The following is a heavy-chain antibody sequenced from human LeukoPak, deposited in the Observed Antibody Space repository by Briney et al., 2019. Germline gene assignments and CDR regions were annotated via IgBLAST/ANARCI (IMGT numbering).Heavy chain of an antibody. CDR2: IYYSGST. Sequence: PSETLSLTCTVSYGSISSYYWSWIRQPPRKGLEWIGHIYYSGSTNYNPSLKSRVTISVDTSKNQFSLKLSSVTAADTAVYYCARYVTRYYYDSSGYGLDYWGQGTLVTVSS. D-gene: IGHD3-22*01. CDR1: YGSISSYY. CDR3: ARYVTRYYYDSSGYGLDY. V-gene: IGHV4-59*01. J-gene: IGHJ4*02.